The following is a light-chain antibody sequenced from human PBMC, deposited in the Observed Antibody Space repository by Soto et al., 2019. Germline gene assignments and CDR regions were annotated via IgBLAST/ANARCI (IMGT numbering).Light chain of an antibody. CDR2: GAS. CDR3: QQRSSWPIT. V-gene: IGKV3D-20*02. Sequence: EIVLTQSPGTLSLSPGERATLSCRASQSVSNNYLAWYQQKPGQAPRLLIYGASSRATGIADRFSGSGSGTDFTLTISSLEPEDFAVYYCQQRSSWPITFGQGTRLEIK. J-gene: IGKJ5*01. CDR1: QSVSNNY.